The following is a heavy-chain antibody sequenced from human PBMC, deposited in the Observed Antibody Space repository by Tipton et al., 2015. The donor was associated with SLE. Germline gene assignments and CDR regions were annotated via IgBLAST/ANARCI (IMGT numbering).Heavy chain of an antibody. CDR3: AAYQWGEGAFDI. Sequence: SLRLSCAASGFTFSSYSMNWVRQAPGKGLEWVSSISSSSSYIYYADSVKGRFTISRDNAKNSLYLQMNSLRAEDTAVHYCAAYQWGEGAFDIWGQGTMVTVSS. CDR2: ISSSSSYI. CDR1: GFTFSSYS. J-gene: IGHJ3*02. D-gene: IGHD2-2*01. V-gene: IGHV3-21*04.